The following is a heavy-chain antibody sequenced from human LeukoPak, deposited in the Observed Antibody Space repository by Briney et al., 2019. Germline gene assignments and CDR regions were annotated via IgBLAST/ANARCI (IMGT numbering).Heavy chain of an antibody. V-gene: IGHV3-9*01. CDR3: AKDARFYSTDYYFDY. CDR2: ISWNSGSI. J-gene: IGHJ4*02. D-gene: IGHD6-13*01. Sequence: GRSLRLSCAASGFTFDDYAMPWVRQAPGKGLEWVSGISWNSGSIGYADSVKDRFTISRDNAKNSLYLQMNSLRAEDTALYYCAKDARFYSTDYYFDYWGQGTLVTVSS. CDR1: GFTFDDYA.